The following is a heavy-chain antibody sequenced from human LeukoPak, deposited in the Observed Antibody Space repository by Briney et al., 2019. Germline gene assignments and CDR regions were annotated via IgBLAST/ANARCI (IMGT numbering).Heavy chain of an antibody. CDR1: GYTFTGYY. CDR3: ARVGEYYYDSSGYPMDY. CDR2: INPNSGGT. V-gene: IGHV1-2*02. D-gene: IGHD3-22*01. Sequence: ASVKVSCKASGYTFTGYYMHWVRQAPGQGVEWMGWINPNSGGTNYAQKFQGRGTITRDTSISTAYMELSRLRADDTAVYYCARVGEYYYDSSGYPMDYWGQGTLVTVSS. J-gene: IGHJ4*02.